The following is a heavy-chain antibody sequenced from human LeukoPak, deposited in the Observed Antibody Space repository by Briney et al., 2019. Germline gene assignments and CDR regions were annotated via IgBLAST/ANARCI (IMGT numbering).Heavy chain of an antibody. V-gene: IGHV4-34*01. D-gene: IGHD2-2*01. CDR2: INHSGST. CDR1: GGSFSGYY. Sequence: KPSETLSLTCAVYGGSFSGYYWSWIRQPPGKGLEWIGEINHSGSTNYNPSLKSRVTISVDTSKNQFSLKLSSVTAADTAVYYCARGGWYCSSTSCRRRDYYYYYGMDVWGKGTTVTVSS. CDR3: ARGGWYCSSTSCRRRDYYYYYGMDV. J-gene: IGHJ6*04.